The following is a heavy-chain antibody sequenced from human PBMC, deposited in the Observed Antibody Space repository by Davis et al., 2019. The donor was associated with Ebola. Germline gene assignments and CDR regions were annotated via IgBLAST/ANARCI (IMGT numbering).Heavy chain of an antibody. CDR1: GFTFSSYW. Sequence: GESLKISCAASGFTFSSYWLSWVRQAPGKGLVWVSRIEGDGTTKTYADSVKGRFIISRDNAKNTVYLQMSNLRADDTAVYYCARGRTVTNNWFDSWGRGTLVTVSS. J-gene: IGHJ5*01. D-gene: IGHD4-17*01. CDR3: ARGRTVTNNWFDS. CDR2: IEGDGTTK. V-gene: IGHV3-74*01.